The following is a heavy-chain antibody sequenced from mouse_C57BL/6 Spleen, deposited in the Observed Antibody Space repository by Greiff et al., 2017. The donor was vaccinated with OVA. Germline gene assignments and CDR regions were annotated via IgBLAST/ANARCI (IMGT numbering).Heavy chain of an antibody. Sequence: EVQLQESGPGLVKPSQSLSLTCSVTGYSITSGYYWNWIRQFPGNKLEWMGYISYDGSNNYNPSLKNRISITRDTSKNQVFLTLNSVTTEDTATYYCAREKLPNWYFDVWGTGTTVTVSS. V-gene: IGHV3-6*01. CDR3: AREKLPNWYFDV. D-gene: IGHD1-1*01. CDR2: ISYDGSN. CDR1: GYSITSGYY. J-gene: IGHJ1*03.